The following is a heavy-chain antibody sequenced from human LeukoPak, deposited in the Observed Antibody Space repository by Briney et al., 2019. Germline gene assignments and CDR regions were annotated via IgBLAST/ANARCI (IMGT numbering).Heavy chain of an antibody. CDR1: GFTFSSYA. V-gene: IGHV3-23*01. CDR2: ISGSGGST. Sequence: GSLRLSCAASGFTFSSYAMSWVRQAPGKGLEWVSAISGSGGSTYYADSVKGRFTISRDNSKNTLYLQTNSLRAEDTAVYYCAKDGGVGSYLPDYWGQGTLVTVSS. J-gene: IGHJ4*02. CDR3: AKDGGVGSYLPDY. D-gene: IGHD1-26*01.